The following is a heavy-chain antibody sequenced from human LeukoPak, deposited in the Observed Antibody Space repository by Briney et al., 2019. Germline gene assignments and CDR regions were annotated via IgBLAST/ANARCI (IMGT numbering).Heavy chain of an antibody. Sequence: SETLSLTCAVYGGFFSGYYWSWIRQPPEKGLEWIGDLNHSGSTNYNPSLKSRVIISVDTSKNQFSLKLTSVTAADTAVYYCARGLGYGGNSDWFDPWGQGTLVTVSS. D-gene: IGHD4-23*01. CDR1: GGFFSGYY. V-gene: IGHV4-34*01. CDR2: LNHSGST. J-gene: IGHJ5*02. CDR3: ARGLGYGGNSDWFDP.